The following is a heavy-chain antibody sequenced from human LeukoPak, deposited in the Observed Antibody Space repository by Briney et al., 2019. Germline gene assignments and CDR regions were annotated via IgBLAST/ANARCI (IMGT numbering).Heavy chain of an antibody. CDR3: ARAFDF. V-gene: IGHV3-48*03. Sequence: PGGSLRLSCEASGFTFSSHEMNWVRQAPGKGLEWVSKISSSGGSIYYADSVKGRFTISRDNAKNSLYLQMNSLRAEDTAIYYCARAFDFWGLGTMVTVSS. CDR2: ISSSGGSI. J-gene: IGHJ3*01. CDR1: GFTFSSHE.